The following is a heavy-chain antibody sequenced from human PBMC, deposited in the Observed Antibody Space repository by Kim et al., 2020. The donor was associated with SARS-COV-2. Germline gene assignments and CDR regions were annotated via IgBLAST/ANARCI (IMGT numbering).Heavy chain of an antibody. CDR1: GFTFSSYG. CDR2: TWYDGSNK. CDR3: AKVGFKGPDNRYYGMDV. Sequence: GGSLRLSCAASGFTFSSYGMHWVRQAPGKGLEWVAVTWYDGSNKYYADSVKGRFTISRDNSKNTLYLQMNSLRAEDTAVYYCAKVGFKGPDNRYYGMDVWGQGTTVTVSS. V-gene: IGHV3-33*06. D-gene: IGHD1-1*01. J-gene: IGHJ6*02.